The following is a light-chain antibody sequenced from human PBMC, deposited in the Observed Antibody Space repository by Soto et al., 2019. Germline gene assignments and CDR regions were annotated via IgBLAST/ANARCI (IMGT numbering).Light chain of an antibody. J-gene: IGKJ5*01. Sequence: EIVLTQSPATLSVSPGERVTLSCRASQNLHSFLNWYQQRPGQAPRPLIYDGSKRAAGVPDRISGDGSGTDYTLTISSLEPEEFAVYDCQQRTRWPMTFGQGTRLEIK. V-gene: IGKV3-11*01. CDR3: QQRTRWPMT. CDR1: QNLHSF. CDR2: DGS.